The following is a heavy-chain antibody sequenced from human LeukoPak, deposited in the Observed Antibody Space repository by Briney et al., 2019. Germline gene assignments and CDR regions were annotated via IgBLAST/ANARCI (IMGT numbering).Heavy chain of an antibody. V-gene: IGHV4-34*01. CDR3: ARGGLDYYGSGSYRRGNWFDP. J-gene: IGHJ5*02. D-gene: IGHD3-10*01. CDR1: GGSFSGYY. Sequence: PSETLSLTCAVYGGSFSGYYWSWIRQPPGKGLEWIGEINHSGSTNYNPSLKSRVTISVDTSKNQFSLKLSSVTAADTAVYYCARGGLDYYGSGSYRRGNWFDPWGQGTLVTVSS. CDR2: INHSGST.